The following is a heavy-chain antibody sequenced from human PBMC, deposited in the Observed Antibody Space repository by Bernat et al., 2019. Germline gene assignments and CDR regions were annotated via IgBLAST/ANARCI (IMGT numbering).Heavy chain of an antibody. D-gene: IGHD1-26*01. J-gene: IGHJ2*01. Sequence: QVQPQESGPGLVKPSETLSLTCTVSGDSVNSGSCYWSWIRQPPGKGLEWIGYVSYRGSTNYNPSLKNRVTISADTSKNQFSLKLSSVTAADTAVYYCARDNGIVGAAWYFDLWGRGTLVSVSS. CDR3: ARDNGIVGAAWYFDL. V-gene: IGHV4-61*01. CDR1: GDSVNSGSCY. CDR2: VSYRGST.